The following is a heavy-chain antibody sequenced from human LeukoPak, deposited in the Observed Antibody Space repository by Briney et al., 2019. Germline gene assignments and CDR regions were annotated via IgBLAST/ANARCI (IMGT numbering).Heavy chain of an antibody. D-gene: IGHD1-26*01. Sequence: GGSLRLSGAASGFTFSSYGMNWVRQAPGKGLEWVSYISRSGSVIYYADSVKGRFTISRDNAKNSLYLQMNSLRAEDTAVYYCARSSYFDYWGQGTLVAVSS. CDR1: GFTFSSYG. CDR3: ARSSYFDY. J-gene: IGHJ4*02. V-gene: IGHV3-48*03. CDR2: ISRSGSVI.